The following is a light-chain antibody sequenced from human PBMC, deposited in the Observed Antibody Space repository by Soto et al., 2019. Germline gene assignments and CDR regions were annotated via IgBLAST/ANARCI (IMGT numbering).Light chain of an antibody. CDR3: QQYNSYWT. J-gene: IGKJ1*01. CDR2: KAS. CDR1: QNINTW. Sequence: DIQMTQSPSTLSASVGDRVTITCRASQNINTWLAWYQQKPGKAPNLLIYKASTLESGVPSRFNGSGSGTEFTLTISSLQPADFATYYCQQYNSYWTFCPGTKVDIK. V-gene: IGKV1-5*03.